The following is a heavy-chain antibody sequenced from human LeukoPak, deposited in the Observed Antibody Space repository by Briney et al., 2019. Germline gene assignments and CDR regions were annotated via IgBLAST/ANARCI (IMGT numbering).Heavy chain of an antibody. V-gene: IGHV4-38-2*02. Sequence: SETQSLTRTVSGHSISSGYYWGWIRQPPGKGLEWIGSIYHSGSTYYNPSLKSRVTISVDTSKNQFSLKLSSVTAADTAVYYCARHQQLVPHGAFDIWGQGTMVTVSS. CDR1: GHSISSGYY. CDR3: ARHQQLVPHGAFDI. J-gene: IGHJ3*02. D-gene: IGHD6-13*01. CDR2: IYHSGST.